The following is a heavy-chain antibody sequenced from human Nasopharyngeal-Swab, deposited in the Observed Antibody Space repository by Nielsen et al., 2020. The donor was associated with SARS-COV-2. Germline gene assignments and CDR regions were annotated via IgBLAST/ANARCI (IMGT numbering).Heavy chain of an antibody. J-gene: IGHJ5*01. CDR1: GFTFSDYY. Sequence: GGSLRLSCAASGFTFSDYYMSWIRQAPGKGLEWVSYISNSGSSTNYADSVRGRFTISRDNAKNSLYLQMSSLRAEDTAVYYCGTTRGLGPGGWFESWGQGTLVTVSS. D-gene: IGHD1-1*01. CDR3: GTTRGLGPGGWFES. CDR2: ISNSGSST. V-gene: IGHV3-11*03.